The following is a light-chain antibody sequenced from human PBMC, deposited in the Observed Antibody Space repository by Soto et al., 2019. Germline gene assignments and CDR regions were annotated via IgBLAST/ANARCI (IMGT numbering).Light chain of an antibody. CDR2: DAS. Sequence: ILMTQSPATLSVSPGERATLSCRASQSVSNNLAWYQQKPGQAPRLLIYDASTRATGIPARFSGSGSGTEFTLTIGGLQSEDFPVYYCQQYNNWPPWTFGQGTKVEIK. CDR1: QSVSNN. J-gene: IGKJ1*01. CDR3: QQYNNWPPWT. V-gene: IGKV3-15*01.